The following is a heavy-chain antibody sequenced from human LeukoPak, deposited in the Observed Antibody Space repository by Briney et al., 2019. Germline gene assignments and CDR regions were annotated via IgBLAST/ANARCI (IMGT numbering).Heavy chain of an antibody. V-gene: IGHV3-30*04. CDR3: ARDPPSREGYYFDY. Sequence: GRSLRLSCAASGFTFSSYAMHWVRQAPGKGLEWVAVISYDGSNKYYADSVKGRFTISRDNSKNTLYLQMNSLRAEDTAVYYCARDPPSREGYYFDYWGQGTLLTVSS. CDR2: ISYDGSNK. J-gene: IGHJ4*02. CDR1: GFTFSSYA.